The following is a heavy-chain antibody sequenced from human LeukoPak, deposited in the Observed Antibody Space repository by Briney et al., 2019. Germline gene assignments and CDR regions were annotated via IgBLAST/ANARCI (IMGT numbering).Heavy chain of an antibody. CDR2: SRDKPNSYST. Sequence: GGSLRLSCEASGFTFSDHYIDWVRQAPGKGLEWVGRSRDKPNSYSTEYAASVKGRFTIIRDDSKNSLYLQMNSLRAEDTAMYYCVRDVGAVRGEVYFDYWGQGTLVTVSS. J-gene: IGHJ4*02. CDR3: VRDVGAVRGEVYFDY. CDR1: GFTFSDHY. V-gene: IGHV3-72*01. D-gene: IGHD3-16*01.